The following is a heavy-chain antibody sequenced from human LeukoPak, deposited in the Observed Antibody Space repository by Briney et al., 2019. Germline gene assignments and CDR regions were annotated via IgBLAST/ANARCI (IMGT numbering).Heavy chain of an antibody. V-gene: IGHV4-31*03. CDR2: IYYSGST. CDR1: GGSISSGGYY. Sequence: PSQTLSLTCTVPGGSISSGGYYWSWIRQHPGKGLEWIGYIYYSGSTYYNPSLKSRVTISVDTSKNQFSLKLSSVTVADTAVYYCAGRRSTVTSGFDYWGQGTLVTVSP. D-gene: IGHD4-17*01. CDR3: AGRRSTVTSGFDY. J-gene: IGHJ4*02.